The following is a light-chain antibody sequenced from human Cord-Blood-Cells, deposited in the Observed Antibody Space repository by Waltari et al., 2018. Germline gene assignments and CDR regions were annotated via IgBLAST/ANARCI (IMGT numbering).Light chain of an antibody. Sequence: EIVLTQSPGTLSLSPGERATLSCRASQSVSSSYLAWYQQKPGQAPRLLIYGASSRATGIPERFSGSGSGTDFTLTISRLESEDFAVYYCQQYGSSPTFGGVTKVEIK. J-gene: IGKJ4*02. CDR2: GAS. CDR3: QQYGSSPT. V-gene: IGKV3-20*01. CDR1: QSVSSSY.